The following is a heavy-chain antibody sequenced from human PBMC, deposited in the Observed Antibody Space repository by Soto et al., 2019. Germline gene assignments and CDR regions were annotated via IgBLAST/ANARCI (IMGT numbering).Heavy chain of an antibody. CDR1: GYSISSGYY. V-gene: IGHV4-38-2*02. J-gene: IGHJ4*02. CDR2: IYHSGST. Sequence: SETLSLTCAVSGYSISSGYYWGWIRQPPGKGLEWIGSIYHSGSTYYNPSLKSRVTISVDTSKNQFSLKLSSVTAADTAVYYCAREKAARPLDYWGQGTLVTVSS. CDR3: AREKAARPLDY. D-gene: IGHD6-6*01.